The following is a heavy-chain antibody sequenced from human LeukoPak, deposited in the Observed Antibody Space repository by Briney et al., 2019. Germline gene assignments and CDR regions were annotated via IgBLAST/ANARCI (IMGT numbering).Heavy chain of an antibody. Sequence: GGSLRLSCAAPGFTFSSYGMHWVRQAPGKGPEWVAFIRYDGSNKYYADSVKGRFTISRDNSKNTLYLQMNSLRAEDTAVYYCAKSLRRFWEWSSLDYWGQGTLVTVSS. V-gene: IGHV3-30*02. CDR3: AKSLRRFWEWSSLDY. J-gene: IGHJ4*02. CDR1: GFTFSSYG. D-gene: IGHD3-3*01. CDR2: IRYDGSNK.